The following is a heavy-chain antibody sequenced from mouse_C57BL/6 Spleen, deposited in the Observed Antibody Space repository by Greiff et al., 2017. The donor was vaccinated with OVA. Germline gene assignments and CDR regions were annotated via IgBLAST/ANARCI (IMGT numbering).Heavy chain of an antibody. V-gene: IGHV6-3*01. D-gene: IGHD2-5*01. J-gene: IGHJ2*01. CDR1: GFTFSNYW. Sequence: EVKLQESGGGLVQPGGSMKLSCVASGFTFSNYWMNWVRQSPEKGLEWVAQIRLKSDNYATHYAESVKGRFTISRDDSKSSVYLQMNNLRAEDTGIYYCTASYYSNYVDYWGQGTTLTVSS. CDR2: IRLKSDNYAT. CDR3: TASYYSNYVDY.